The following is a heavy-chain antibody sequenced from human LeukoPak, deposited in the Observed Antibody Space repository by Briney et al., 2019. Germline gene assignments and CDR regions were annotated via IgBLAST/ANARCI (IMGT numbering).Heavy chain of an antibody. CDR2: IGITDKT. J-gene: IGHJ5*02. D-gene: IGHD2-21*02. V-gene: IGHV3-13*01. Sequence: GGPLRLSCTASGFTFSRYEMHWVRQVIGKGLEWVSAIGITDKTYYLAPVEGRFTISRENAKNSVYLQMNSLRAEDTAVYYCARDLGTGTAYTNRFDLWGQGTLVTVSS. CDR1: GFTFSRYE. CDR3: ARDLGTGTAYTNRFDL.